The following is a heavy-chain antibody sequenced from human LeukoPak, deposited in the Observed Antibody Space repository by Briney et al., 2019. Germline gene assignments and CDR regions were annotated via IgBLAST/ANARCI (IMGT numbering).Heavy chain of an antibody. CDR1: GFTFSSYS. CDR2: ISSSSSYI. Sequence: GGSLRLSCAASGFTFSSYSMNWVRQAPGKGLEWVSSISSSSSYIYYADSVKGRFTISRDNAKNSLYLQMNSLRAEDTAVYYCARDREPACSGGSCYGYWGQGTLVTVSS. V-gene: IGHV3-21*01. J-gene: IGHJ4*02. CDR3: ARDREPACSGGSCYGY. D-gene: IGHD2-15*01.